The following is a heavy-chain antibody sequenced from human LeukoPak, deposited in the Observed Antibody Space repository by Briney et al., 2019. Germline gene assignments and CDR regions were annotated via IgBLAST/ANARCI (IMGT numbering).Heavy chain of an antibody. CDR2: IYPDDSDT. D-gene: IGHD4-17*01. V-gene: IGHV5-51*01. CDR1: GFTFSNYW. J-gene: IGHJ4*02. CDR3: ARHPRYYRDVPAHFDY. Sequence: GESLKISCKGSGFTFSNYWIAWVRQMPGKGLEWVGIIYPDDSDTRYSPSFQGQVTISVDKSISSAYLQWSSLKASDTAIYYCARHPRYYRDVPAHFDYWGQGTLVTVSS.